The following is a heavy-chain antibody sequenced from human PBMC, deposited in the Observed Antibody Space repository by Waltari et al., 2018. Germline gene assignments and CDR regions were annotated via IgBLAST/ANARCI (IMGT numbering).Heavy chain of an antibody. J-gene: IGHJ6*02. D-gene: IGHD6-25*01. Sequence: EVQLVESGGGLVQPGGSLRLSCAASGFTFSSYWMSWVRQAPGKGLAWVANIKQDGSEKYYVDSVKGRFTISRDNAKNSLYLQMNSLRAEDTAVYYCARVVGHSSGRLYYYYYYGMDVWGQGTTVTVSS. CDR2: IKQDGSEK. CDR3: ARVVGHSSGRLYYYYYYGMDV. V-gene: IGHV3-7*04. CDR1: GFTFSSYW.